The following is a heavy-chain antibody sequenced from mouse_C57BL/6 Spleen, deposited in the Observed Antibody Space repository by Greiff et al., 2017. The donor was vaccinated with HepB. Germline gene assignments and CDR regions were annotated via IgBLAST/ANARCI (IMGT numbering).Heavy chain of an antibody. V-gene: IGHV1-76*01. J-gene: IGHJ4*01. Sequence: VQLKESGAELVRPGASVKLSCKASGYTFTDYYINWVKQRPGQGLEWIARIYPGSGNTYYNEKFKGKATLTAEKSSSTAYMQLSSLTSEDSAVYFCARRGGYYNAMDYWGQGTSVTVSS. CDR3: ARRGGYYNAMDY. CDR1: GYTFTDYY. CDR2: IYPGSGNT. D-gene: IGHD2-2*01.